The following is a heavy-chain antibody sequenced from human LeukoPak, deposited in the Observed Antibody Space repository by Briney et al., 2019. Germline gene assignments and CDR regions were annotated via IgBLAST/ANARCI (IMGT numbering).Heavy chain of an antibody. D-gene: IGHD3-3*01. V-gene: IGHV3-21*04. J-gene: IGHJ3*02. CDR1: GFTFSSYA. CDR2: LSSTSSYI. CDR3: AKGYDFWSGYYVDAFDI. Sequence: GGSLRLSCAASGFTFSSYAMNWVRQAPGKGLESVSTLSSTSSYISYADSVKGRFTISRDNSKNTLYLQMNSLRAEDTAVYYCAKGYDFWSGYYVDAFDIWGQGTMVTVSS.